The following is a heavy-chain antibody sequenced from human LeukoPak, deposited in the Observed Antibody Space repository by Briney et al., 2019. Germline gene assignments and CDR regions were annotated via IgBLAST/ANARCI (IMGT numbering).Heavy chain of an antibody. V-gene: IGHV3-21*01. CDR2: ISSSSSYI. Sequence: GGSLRLSCAASGFTFSSYSMNWVRQAPGKGLEWVSSISSSSSYIYYADSVKGRFTISRDNAKNSLYLQMSSLRAEDTAVYYCARVGASYYYGSGSPRYYFDYWGQGTLVTVSS. CDR3: ARVGASYYYGSGSPRYYFDY. J-gene: IGHJ4*02. D-gene: IGHD3-10*01. CDR1: GFTFSSYS.